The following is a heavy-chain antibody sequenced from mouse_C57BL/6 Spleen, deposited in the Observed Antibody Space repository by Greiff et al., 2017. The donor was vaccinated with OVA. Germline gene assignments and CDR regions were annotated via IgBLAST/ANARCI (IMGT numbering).Heavy chain of an antibody. V-gene: IGHV1-69*01. CDR1: GYTFTSYW. CDR2: IDPSDSYT. D-gene: IGHD4-1*02. Sequence: QVQLQQSGAELVMPGASVKLSCKASGYTFTSYWMHWVKQRPGQGLEWIGEIDPSDSYTNYNQKFKGKSTLTVDNTSSTAYMRLSCLTSGSSAVDYCARSATGTGYCDVWGTGTTVTVSS. CDR3: ARSATGTGYCDV. J-gene: IGHJ1*03.